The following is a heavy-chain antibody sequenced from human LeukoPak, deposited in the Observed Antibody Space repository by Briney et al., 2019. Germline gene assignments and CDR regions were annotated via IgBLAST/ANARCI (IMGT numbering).Heavy chain of an antibody. D-gene: IGHD3-9*01. J-gene: IGHJ4*02. CDR3: ARDVGTTGWHTFDY. CDR1: GDSVSSNSGA. Sequence: SQTLSLTCAISGDSVSSNSGAWNWIRQSPSRGLEWLGRTYCRSKWYNDYAESLISRITISPVTSKNQFSLQLYSVTPEDTAVYYCARDVGTTGWHTFDYWGQGTLVTVSS. CDR2: TYCRSKWYN. V-gene: IGHV6-1*01.